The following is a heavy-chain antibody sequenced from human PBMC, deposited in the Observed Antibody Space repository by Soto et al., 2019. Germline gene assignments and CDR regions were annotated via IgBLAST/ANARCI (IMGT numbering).Heavy chain of an antibody. CDR2: ISADDGET. Sequence: QVQLVQSGTEVKKPGASVKVSCKASGYTFTTYGISWVRQAPGQGLEWMGWISADDGETSYAQKFQDRVTMTTDTNTRTAYMEMRCLKADDSPVFNCAELPRLTRKSTRGGGLDPWGQGTLVTVSS. D-gene: IGHD1-7*01. CDR1: GYTFTTYG. V-gene: IGHV1-18*01. J-gene: IGHJ5*02. CDR3: AELPRLTRKSTRGGGLDP.